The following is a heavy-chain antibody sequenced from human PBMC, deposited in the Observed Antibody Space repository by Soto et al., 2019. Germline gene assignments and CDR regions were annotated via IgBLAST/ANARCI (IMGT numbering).Heavy chain of an antibody. CDR3: ARPEIPTRSNDYDYPFDL. D-gene: IGHD3-22*01. CDR1: GYIFFIYW. CDR2: IYPGDSDT. V-gene: IGHV5-51*01. Sequence: PRESLKISCKASGYIFFIYWIGWVRQMPGKGLGWMGIIYPGDSDTRYNPSFQGQVTISVDKSTSTAYLEWNSLKASDTAIYYCARPEIPTRSNDYDYPFDLWGQGTLVTVSS. J-gene: IGHJ5*02.